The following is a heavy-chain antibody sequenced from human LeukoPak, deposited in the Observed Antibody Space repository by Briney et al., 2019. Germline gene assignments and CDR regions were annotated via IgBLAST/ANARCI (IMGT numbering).Heavy chain of an antibody. CDR3: ASYSYYYDSSGYFDY. D-gene: IGHD3-22*01. V-gene: IGHV4-59*11. CDR2: IYYSGST. J-gene: IGHJ4*02. CDR1: GGSINGHY. Sequence: SETLSLTCTVSGGSINGHYWSWIRQPPGKGLEWIGYIYYSGSTNYNPSLKSRVTISVDTSKNQFSLKLSSVTAADTAVYYCASYSYYYDSSGYFDYWGQGTLVTVSS.